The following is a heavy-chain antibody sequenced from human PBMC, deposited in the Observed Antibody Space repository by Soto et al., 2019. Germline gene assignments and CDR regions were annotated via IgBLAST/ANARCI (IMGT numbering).Heavy chain of an antibody. Sequence: ASVPVSCKASGYTFTSHDINWVQQATGQELERMGWINPNSGNTGYAQKLQARVTMTRNTSISTAYMELRRLRSDDTAVYYCARAYSITILVVVIRYCMDGWGQGTLVTVSS. CDR1: GYTFTSHD. V-gene: IGHV1-8*01. D-gene: IGHD3-3*01. J-gene: IGHJ6*02. CDR2: INPNSGNT. CDR3: ARAYSITILVVVIRYCMDG.